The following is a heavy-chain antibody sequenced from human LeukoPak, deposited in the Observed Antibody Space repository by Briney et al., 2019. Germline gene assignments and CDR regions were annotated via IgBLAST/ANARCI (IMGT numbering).Heavy chain of an antibody. D-gene: IGHD3-3*01. CDR2: ISSGSTI. V-gene: IGHV3-11*01. CDR3: ASYYDFWSGYYYMDV. Sequence: GGSLRLSCAASGFTSSDYYMSWIRQAPGKGLEWVSYISSGSTIYYADSVKGRFTISRDNAKNSLYLQMNSLRAEDTAVYYCASYYDFWSGYYYMDVWGKGTTVTVSS. CDR1: GFTSSDYY. J-gene: IGHJ6*03.